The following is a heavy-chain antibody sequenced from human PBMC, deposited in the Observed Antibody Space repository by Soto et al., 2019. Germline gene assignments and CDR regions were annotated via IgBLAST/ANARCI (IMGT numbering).Heavy chain of an antibody. CDR3: ARGGGSYQYYYYYYGMDV. J-gene: IGHJ6*02. Sequence: ASVKVSCKASGYTFTSYVISWVRQAPGQRLEWMGWISAYNGNTNYAQKLQGRVTMTTDTSTSTAYMELRSLRSDDTAVYYCARGGGSYQYYYYYYGMDVWGQGTTVTVSS. CDR1: GYTFTSYV. D-gene: IGHD1-26*01. V-gene: IGHV1-18*01. CDR2: ISAYNGNT.